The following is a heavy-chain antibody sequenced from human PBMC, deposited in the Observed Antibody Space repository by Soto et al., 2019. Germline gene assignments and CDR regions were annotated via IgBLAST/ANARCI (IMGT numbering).Heavy chain of an antibody. D-gene: IGHD4-17*01. J-gene: IGHJ4*02. CDR1: GFTISDHY. CDR2: TRNKAKSYTT. Sequence: EVQLVESGGGLLQPGGSLRLSCAASGFTISDHYMDWVRQAPGKGLEWVGRTRNKAKSYTTDYAASVKGRFTISRDDSKNSLYLQMNSLKSEDTAVYYCASYDYGDVDYWGQGTLVTVSS. CDR3: ASYDYGDVDY. V-gene: IGHV3-72*01.